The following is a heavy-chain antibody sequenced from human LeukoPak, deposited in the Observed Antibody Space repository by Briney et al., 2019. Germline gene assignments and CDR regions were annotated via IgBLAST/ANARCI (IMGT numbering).Heavy chain of an antibody. D-gene: IGHD2-21*02. Sequence: PGGSLRLSCAASGFTFTNYGMHWVRQAPGKGLEWVAVTSYDGTKEHYADSVKGRFTISRDNSRDTVFLQMNSLTEDDTAVYFCAKARVTHAWDIVYYDYWGQGAQVTVSS. CDR1: GFTFTNYG. J-gene: IGHJ4*02. V-gene: IGHV3-30*18. CDR2: TSYDGTKE. CDR3: AKARVTHAWDIVYYDY.